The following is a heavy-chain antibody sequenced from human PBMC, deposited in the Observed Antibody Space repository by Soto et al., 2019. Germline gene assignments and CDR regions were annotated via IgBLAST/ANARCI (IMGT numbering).Heavy chain of an antibody. CDR1: GFTFSGSA. CDR3: TTHLDSGSYVVSY. Sequence: EVQLVESGGGLVQPGGSLKLSCAASGFTFSGSAMHWVRQASGKGLEWVGRIRSKANSYATAYAASVKGRFTISRDDSKNTAYLQMNSLKTEDTAVYYCTTHLDSGSYVVSYWGQGTLVTLSS. J-gene: IGHJ4*02. V-gene: IGHV3-73*02. CDR2: IRSKANSYAT. D-gene: IGHD1-26*01.